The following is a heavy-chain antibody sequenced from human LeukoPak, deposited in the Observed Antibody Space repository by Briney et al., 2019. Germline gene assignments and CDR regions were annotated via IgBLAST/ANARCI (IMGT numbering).Heavy chain of an antibody. V-gene: IGHV3-66*01. CDR2: MFAGGVT. Sequence: GGSLRLSCAASGLTVTSNAISWVRQAPEKGLEWVSVMFAGGVTYYADSLKGRVTISRDDSKNTLHLQMNSLRPEDTAVYYCVRVYGDGWYVDYWGQGTPVTVSS. J-gene: IGHJ4*02. CDR3: VRVYGDGWYVDY. CDR1: GLTVTSNA. D-gene: IGHD6-19*01.